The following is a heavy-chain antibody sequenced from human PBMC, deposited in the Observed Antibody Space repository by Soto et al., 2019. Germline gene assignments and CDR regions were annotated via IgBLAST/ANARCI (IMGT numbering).Heavy chain of an antibody. CDR1: GGTFSSYT. V-gene: IGHV1-69*02. CDR2: IIPILGIA. J-gene: IGHJ5*02. D-gene: IGHD2-2*01. CDR3: ARSLGYCSSTSCYAKFVWFDP. Sequence: ASVKVSCKASGGTFSSYTISWVRQAPGQGLEWMGRIIPILGIANYAQKFQGRVTITADKSTSTAYMELSSLRSEDTAVYYCARSLGYCSSTSCYAKFVWFDPWGQGTRVTVSS.